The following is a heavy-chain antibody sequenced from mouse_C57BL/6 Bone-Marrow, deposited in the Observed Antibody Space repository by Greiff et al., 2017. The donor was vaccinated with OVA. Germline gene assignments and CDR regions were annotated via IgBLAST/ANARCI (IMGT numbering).Heavy chain of an antibody. CDR1: GYTFTNYY. D-gene: IGHD1-1*01. CDR2: IDPSDSYT. V-gene: IGHV1-50*01. J-gene: IGHJ2*01. CDR3: ARRRYYGSSFYYFDY. Sequence: QVQLQQPGAEFVKPGASVKLSCKASGYTFTNYYIQWIKQRPGQGLEWIGEIDPSDSYTNYNQKFKGKATLPVDTSSSTAYMELHRLTSEDSAVYFCARRRYYGSSFYYFDYWGQGTTLTVSS.